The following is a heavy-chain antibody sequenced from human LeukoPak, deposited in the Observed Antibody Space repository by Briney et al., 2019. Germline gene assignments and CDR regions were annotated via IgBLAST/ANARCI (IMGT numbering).Heavy chain of an antibody. Sequence: SETLSLTCTVSGGSISSSSYYWGWIRQPPGKGLEWIGSIYYSGSTYYNPSLKSRVTISVDTSKNQFSLKLSSVTAADTAVYYCARTYSSSWYPTIYYFDYWGQGTLVTVSS. V-gene: IGHV4-39*07. CDR2: IYYSGST. J-gene: IGHJ4*02. CDR1: GGSISSSSYY. CDR3: ARTYSSSWYPTIYYFDY. D-gene: IGHD6-13*01.